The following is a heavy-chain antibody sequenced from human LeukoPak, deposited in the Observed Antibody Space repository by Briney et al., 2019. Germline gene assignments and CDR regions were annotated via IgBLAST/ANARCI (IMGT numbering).Heavy chain of an antibody. D-gene: IGHD5-24*01. CDR2: ISSNGGST. J-gene: IGHJ5*02. CDR1: GFTFSSYA. CDR3: ARDLVEMASNWFDP. Sequence: GGSLRLSCAASGFTFSSYAMHWVRQAPGKGLEYVSAISSNGGSTYYANSVKGRFTISRDNSKNTLYLQMGSLRTEDTAVYYCARDLVEMASNWFDPWGQGTLVTVSS. V-gene: IGHV3-64*01.